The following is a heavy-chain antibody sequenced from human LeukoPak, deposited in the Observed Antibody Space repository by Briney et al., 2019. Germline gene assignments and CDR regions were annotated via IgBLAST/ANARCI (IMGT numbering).Heavy chain of an antibody. CDR1: GYTFTGYY. Sequence: ASVKVSCKASGYTFTGYYIHWVRQAPGQGLEWMGWINPNSGGTNYAQKFQGRVTMTRDTSINTAYMELSRLRSDDTAVYYCARGSPWEAVAGPLVPGADYWGQGTLVTVSS. CDR2: INPNSGGT. V-gene: IGHV1-2*02. CDR3: ARGSPWEAVAGPLVPGADY. J-gene: IGHJ4*02. D-gene: IGHD6-19*01.